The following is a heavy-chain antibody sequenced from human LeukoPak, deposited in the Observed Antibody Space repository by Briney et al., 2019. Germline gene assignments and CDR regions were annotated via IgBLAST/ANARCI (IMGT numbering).Heavy chain of an antibody. V-gene: IGHV4-59*01. Sequence: SETLSLTCTVSGGSISSYYWSWIRQPPGKGLEWIGYIYYSGSTNYNPSLKSRVTISVDTSKNQFSLKLSSVTAADTAVYYCARGVSDYDYVWGSYRSSWFDPWGQGTLVTVSS. J-gene: IGHJ5*02. CDR1: GGSISSYY. D-gene: IGHD3-16*02. CDR3: ARGVSDYDYVWGSYRSSWFDP. CDR2: IYYSGST.